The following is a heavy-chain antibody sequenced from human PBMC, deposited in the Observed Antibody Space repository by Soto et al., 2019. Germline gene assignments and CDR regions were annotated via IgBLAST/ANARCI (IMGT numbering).Heavy chain of an antibody. D-gene: IGHD3-3*01. J-gene: IGHJ4*02. CDR1: GFTFSSYW. Sequence: GGSLRLSCAASGFTFSSYWMSWVRQAPGKGLEWVANIKQDGSEKYYVDSVKGRFTISRDNAKNSLYLRMNSLRAEDTAVYYCARYDFWSGYPGDYFDYWGQGTLVTVSS. CDR2: IKQDGSEK. V-gene: IGHV3-7*03. CDR3: ARYDFWSGYPGDYFDY.